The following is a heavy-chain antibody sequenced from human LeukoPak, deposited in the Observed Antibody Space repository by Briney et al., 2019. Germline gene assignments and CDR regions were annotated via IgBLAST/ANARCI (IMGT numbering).Heavy chain of an antibody. CDR3: AKSRGSSSGSFNY. CDR1: GYTFPSYF. CDR2: INPTGGST. J-gene: IGHJ4*02. D-gene: IGHD3-16*01. Sequence: ASVKVSCKASGYTFPSYFMHWVRQAPGQGLEWMGIINPTGGSTTYAQKFQGRVTMTRDTSTSTVYMELSSLRSDDTAVYYCAKSRGSSSGSFNYWGQGTLVTVSS. V-gene: IGHV1-46*01.